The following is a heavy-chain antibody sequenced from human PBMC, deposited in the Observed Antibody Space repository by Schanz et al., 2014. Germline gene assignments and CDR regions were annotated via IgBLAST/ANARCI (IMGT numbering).Heavy chain of an antibody. Sequence: VQLLESGGGVVQPGRSLRLSCAVSGFTFGGYALHWVRQAPGKGLEWVSGLTEGGGGTYYTDAVKGRFTISRDSSKNTLYLQMNSLRADDTAVYYCAKSKSQLPLFDYWGQGTLVAVSS. V-gene: IGHV3-23*01. CDR3: AKSKSQLPLFDY. CDR2: LTEGGGGT. J-gene: IGHJ4*02. CDR1: GFTFGGYA. D-gene: IGHD2-21*01.